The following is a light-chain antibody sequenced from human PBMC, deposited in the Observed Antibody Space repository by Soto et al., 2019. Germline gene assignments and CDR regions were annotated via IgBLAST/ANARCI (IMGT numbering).Light chain of an antibody. V-gene: IGLV1-44*01. CDR3: AAWDASLNGVV. J-gene: IGLJ2*01. Sequence: QSVLTQPLSASGTPGLRVTFSCSGSSSNIGSNPVSWYQLLPGTAPKLLIYDNERPSGVPDRFSGSKSGTSASLAISGLQSDDEADYYCAAWDASLNGVVFGGGTQLTVL. CDR2: DN. CDR1: SSNIGSNP.